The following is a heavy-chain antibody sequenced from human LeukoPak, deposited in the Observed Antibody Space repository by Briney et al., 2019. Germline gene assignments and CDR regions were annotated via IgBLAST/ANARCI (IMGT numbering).Heavy chain of an antibody. Sequence: ASVKVSCRASGYTFTSYYMHWVRQAPGQGLEWMGIINPSGGSTSYAQKFQGRVTMTRDTSTSTVYMELSSLRSEDTAVYYCAREGGTALFDYWGQGTLVTVSS. CDR2: INPSGGST. CDR3: AREGGTALFDY. D-gene: IGHD1-7*01. CDR1: GYTFTSYY. V-gene: IGHV1-46*01. J-gene: IGHJ4*02.